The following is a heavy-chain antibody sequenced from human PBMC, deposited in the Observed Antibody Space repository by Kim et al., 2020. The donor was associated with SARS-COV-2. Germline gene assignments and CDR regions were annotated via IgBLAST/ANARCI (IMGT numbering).Heavy chain of an antibody. CDR3: AREEWYSSSWYVR. CDR2: IYYSGST. V-gene: IGHV4-59*13. CDR1: GGTISSYY. J-gene: IGHJ5*02. Sequence: SETLTLTCTVSGGTISSYYWSWIRQPPGKGLEGIGYIYYSGSTNFNPSLKSRVTISVDTSKNQLSLKLSSVTAADTAVYFCAREEWYSSSWYVRWGQGTL. D-gene: IGHD2-2*01.